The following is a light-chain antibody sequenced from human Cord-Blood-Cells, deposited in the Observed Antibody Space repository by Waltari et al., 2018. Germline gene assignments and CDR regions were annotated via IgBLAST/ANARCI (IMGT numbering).Light chain of an antibody. V-gene: IGKV3-20*01. CDR3: EQERTLVYT. J-gene: IGKJ2*01. CDR1: QSVSSSY. Sequence: DSVLTQSTGIVSLSPGERATLSCRASQSVSSSYLAWYQQKPGQAPRLLIYGASSSATGTPATFIVTVSGTGFPLATSTLEPGNHGDHYSEQERTLVYTLRQGNNLENK. CDR2: GAS.